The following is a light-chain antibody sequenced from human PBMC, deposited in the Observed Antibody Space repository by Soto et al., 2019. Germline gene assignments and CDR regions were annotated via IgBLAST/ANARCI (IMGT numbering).Light chain of an antibody. CDR3: HHHDNWPRT. CDR2: GAS. Sequence: EIVMTQSPATMSVSPGERAALSCRASQSVGNNLAWYQQKPGQSPRLLIHGASTRATGIPARFSGSGSGTEFTLTISSLQSEDFAVYYCHHHDNWPRTFGQGTKVDIK. V-gene: IGKV3-15*01. J-gene: IGKJ1*01. CDR1: QSVGNN.